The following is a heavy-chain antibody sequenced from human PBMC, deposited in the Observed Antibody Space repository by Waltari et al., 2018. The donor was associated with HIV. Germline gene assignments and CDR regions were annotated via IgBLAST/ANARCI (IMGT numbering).Heavy chain of an antibody. CDR2: INPNSGGT. V-gene: IGHV1-2*04. D-gene: IGHD6-13*01. J-gene: IGHJ3*02. CDR1: GYTFTGYY. Sequence: QVQLVQSGAEVKKPGASVKVSCKASGYTFTGYYMHWVRQAPGQGLEWMGWINPNSGGTNYAQKFQGWVTMTRDTSISTAYMELSRLRSDDTAVYYCARLYSSSLIGDAFDIWGQGTMVTVSS. CDR3: ARLYSSSLIGDAFDI.